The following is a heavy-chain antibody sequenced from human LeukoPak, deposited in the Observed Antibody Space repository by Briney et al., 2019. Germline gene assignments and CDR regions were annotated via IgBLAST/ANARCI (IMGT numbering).Heavy chain of an antibody. CDR3: ARAWVRALLWFGESSRRSYYFDY. CDR2: IIPIFGTA. J-gene: IGHJ4*02. Sequence: SVKVSCKASGGTSSSYAISWVRQAPGQGLEWMGGIIPIFGTANYAQKFQGRVTITTDESTSTAYMELSSLRSEDTAVYYCARAWVRALLWFGESSRRSYYFDYWGQGTLVTVSS. V-gene: IGHV1-69*05. CDR1: GGTSSSYA. D-gene: IGHD3-10*01.